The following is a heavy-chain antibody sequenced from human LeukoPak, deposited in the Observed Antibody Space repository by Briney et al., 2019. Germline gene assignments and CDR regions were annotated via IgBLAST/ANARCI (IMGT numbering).Heavy chain of an antibody. J-gene: IGHJ4*02. Sequence: ASVKVSCKASGYTFTSYYMHWVRQAPGQGLEWMGIINPSGGSTSYAQKFQGRVTMTRDTSTSTVYMELSSLRSEDTAVYYCARPQDSGNDYDFFDYWGQGTLVTVSS. CDR2: INPSGGST. D-gene: IGHD5-12*01. V-gene: IGHV1-46*01. CDR1: GYTFTSYY. CDR3: ARPQDSGNDYDFFDY.